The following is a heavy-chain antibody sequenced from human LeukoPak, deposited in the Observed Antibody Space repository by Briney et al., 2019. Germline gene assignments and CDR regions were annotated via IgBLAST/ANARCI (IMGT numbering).Heavy chain of an antibody. Sequence: GASVKVSCRTSGYTFTASYIHWVRQAPGQGLEWMGTINPSDGSTTYAQKVLGRVTMTRDTATSTVYMELSSLRSEDTAVYYCARDPLQGSGYKGNYFDFWGQGTLVTVSS. V-gene: IGHV1-46*01. CDR2: INPSDGST. CDR1: GYTFTASY. CDR3: ARDPLQGSGYKGNYFDF. J-gene: IGHJ4*02. D-gene: IGHD1-1*01.